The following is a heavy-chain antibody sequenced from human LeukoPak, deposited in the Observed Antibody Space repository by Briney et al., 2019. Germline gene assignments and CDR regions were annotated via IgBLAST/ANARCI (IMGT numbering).Heavy chain of an antibody. D-gene: IGHD2-2*01. CDR2: IITIFGTA. V-gene: IGHV1-69*06. CDR3: ARDTFRNSAATRWLPDY. J-gene: IGHJ4*02. Sequence: SVKVTCKASAGTFSSYAISWGRHAPAQGLEWMGGIITIFGTADYAQKFQGRVTITADKSTSTAYMELSSLRSEDTAGYYCARDTFRNSAATRWLPDYWGQGTLVTVSS. CDR1: AGTFSSYA.